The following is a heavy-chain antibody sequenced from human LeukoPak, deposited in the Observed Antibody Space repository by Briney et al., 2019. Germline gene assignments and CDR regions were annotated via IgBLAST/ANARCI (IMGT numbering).Heavy chain of an antibody. D-gene: IGHD3-22*01. CDR1: GFTFSNAW. CDR2: IRSNSDGGTI. J-gene: IGHJ5*02. CDR3: ATDFYDST. V-gene: IGHV3-15*07. Sequence: NPGGPLRLSCATSGFTFSNAWMNWVRQAPGKGLEWVGRIRSNSDGGTIDYAAPVKGRFTLSRDDSKTTLCLQMNSLQTEDTAVYYCATDFYDSTWGQGTLVTVSS.